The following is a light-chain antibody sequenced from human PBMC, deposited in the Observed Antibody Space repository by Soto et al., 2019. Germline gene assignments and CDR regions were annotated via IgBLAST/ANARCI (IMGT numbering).Light chain of an antibody. CDR2: LGS. CDR3: KQPLESFRT. Sequence: IVMTQSRLSLPVTPGEADSISCMCSGRLLHKNGYNYVDWYMQTPGQSPQLXIYLGSNRASGVHERVICSGADPYCTREISRVEADDVCVDYCKQPLESFRTFCQGTKVDIK. CDR1: GRLLHKNGYNY. V-gene: IGKV2-28*01. J-gene: IGKJ1*01.